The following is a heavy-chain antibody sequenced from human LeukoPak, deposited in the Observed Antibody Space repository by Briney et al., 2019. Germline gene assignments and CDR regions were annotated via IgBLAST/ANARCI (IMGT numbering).Heavy chain of an antibody. D-gene: IGHD2-15*01. Sequence: TGGSLRLSCAASGFSFSDYSINWVRQAPGKGLEWVSYISSGVSTIYYADSVQGRFTISRDNAKNSLYLQMNSLRDEDTAVYYCARGFCGGGGCSDRYYFDYWGQGTLVTVSS. CDR2: ISSGVSTI. CDR1: GFSFSDYS. V-gene: IGHV3-48*02. CDR3: ARGFCGGGGCSDRYYFDY. J-gene: IGHJ4*02.